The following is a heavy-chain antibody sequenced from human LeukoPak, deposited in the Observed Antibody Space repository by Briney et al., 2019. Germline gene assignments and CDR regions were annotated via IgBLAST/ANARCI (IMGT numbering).Heavy chain of an antibody. CDR1: GFTSSSYW. Sequence: GSLRLSCAASGFTSSSYWMHWVRQAPGKGLVWVSRINSDGSSTGYADSVKGRFTISRDNAENTLYLQMNSLRAEDTAVYYCAILWWHRVDYWGQGTLVTVSS. D-gene: IGHD2-15*01. CDR2: INSDGSST. J-gene: IGHJ4*02. CDR3: AILWWHRVDY. V-gene: IGHV3-74*01.